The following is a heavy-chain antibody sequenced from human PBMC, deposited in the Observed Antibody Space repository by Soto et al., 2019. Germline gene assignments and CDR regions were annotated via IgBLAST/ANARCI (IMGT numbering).Heavy chain of an antibody. CDR3: ARDGAYDSSCYYSVDY. V-gene: IGHV3-21*01. J-gene: IGHJ4*02. CDR1: GFTFSSYS. D-gene: IGHD3-22*01. CDR2: ISSSSSYI. Sequence: EVQLVESGGGLVKPGGSLRLSCAASGFTFSSYSMNWVRQAPGKGLEWVSSISSSSSYIYYADSVKGRFTISRDNAKNSLYLQMNSLRAEDTAVYYCARDGAYDSSCYYSVDYWGQGTLVTASS.